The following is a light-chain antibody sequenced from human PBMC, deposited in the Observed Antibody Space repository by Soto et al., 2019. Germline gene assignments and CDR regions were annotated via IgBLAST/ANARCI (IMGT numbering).Light chain of an antibody. CDR3: HQYGFSLRT. V-gene: IGKV3-20*01. Sequence: EIVLTQSPGTLSLSPGERATLSCRASQRVSGNYLAWYQQKPGQAPRLLIYGASGRASGIPDRFSGSGSGTDFTLTISRLEPEDCAVYYCHQYGFSLRTFGQGSRVDI. J-gene: IGKJ1*01. CDR2: GAS. CDR1: QRVSGNY.